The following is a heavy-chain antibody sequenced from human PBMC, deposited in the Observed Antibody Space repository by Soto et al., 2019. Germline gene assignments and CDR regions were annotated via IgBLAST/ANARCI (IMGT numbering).Heavy chain of an antibody. Sequence: QVQLVQSGAEVKKPGASVKVSCKASGYTFTSYGISWVRQAPGQGLEWMGWISAYNGNTNYAQKLQGRVNMTTDTATSTGYMELRSFRSDDKAEYYCARDRGTIFGVDIWVQGTKVTFSS. CDR2: ISAYNGNT. CDR1: GYTFTSYG. V-gene: IGHV1-18*01. CDR3: ARDRGTIFGVDI. J-gene: IGHJ3*02. D-gene: IGHD3-3*01.